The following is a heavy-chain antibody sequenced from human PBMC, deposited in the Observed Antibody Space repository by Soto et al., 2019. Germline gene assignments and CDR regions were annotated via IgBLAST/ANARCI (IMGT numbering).Heavy chain of an antibody. CDR2: ISYDGSNK. CDR3: AKGQLRGVGGVITYYYGMDV. CDR1: GFTFSSYG. J-gene: IGHJ6*02. D-gene: IGHD3-16*01. V-gene: IGHV3-30*18. Sequence: QVQLVESGGGVVQPGRSLRLSCAASGFTFSSYGMHWVRQAPGKGLEWVAVISYDGSNKYYADSVKGRFTISRDNSKNTLCLQMKSLRAEDTAVYSCAKGQLRGVGGVITYYYGMDVWGQGTTVTVSS.